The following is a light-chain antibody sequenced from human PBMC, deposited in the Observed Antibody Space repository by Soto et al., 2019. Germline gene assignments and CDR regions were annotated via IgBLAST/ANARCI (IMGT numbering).Light chain of an antibody. Sequence: DIQMTQSPSTLSASVGDRVTITCRASQSISSWLAWYQQKPGKAPKLLIYKASSLKSGVPSRFSGSGSGTEFARTISSLQPDDFATYYCKHRDTVGQGTKLEIK. CDR3: KHRDT. CDR2: KAS. CDR1: QSISSW. J-gene: IGKJ2*01. V-gene: IGKV1-5*03.